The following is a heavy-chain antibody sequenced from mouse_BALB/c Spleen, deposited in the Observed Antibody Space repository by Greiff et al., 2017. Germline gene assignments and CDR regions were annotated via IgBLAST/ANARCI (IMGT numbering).Heavy chain of an antibody. CDR2: ISSGGSYT. J-gene: IGHJ2*01. CDR3: ARLTTVTPFDY. CDR1: GFTFSSYA. D-gene: IGHD1-1*01. V-gene: IGHV5-9-3*01. Sequence: EVQLVESGGGLVKPGGSLKLSCAASGFTFSSYAMSWVRQTPEKRLEWVATISSGGSYTYYPDSVKGRFTISRDNAKNTLYLQMSSLRSEDTAMYYCARLTTVTPFDYWGQGTTLTVSS.